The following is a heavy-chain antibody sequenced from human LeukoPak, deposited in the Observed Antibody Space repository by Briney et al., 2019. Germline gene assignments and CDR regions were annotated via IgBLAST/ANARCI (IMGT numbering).Heavy chain of an antibody. V-gene: IGHV1-8*01. D-gene: IGHD3-10*01. CDR3: ARGGHGSEPSDY. J-gene: IGHJ4*02. CDR1: GYTFTSYD. Sequence: GASVKVSCKASGYTFTSYDVNWVRQATGQGLEWMGWMNPNSGNTGYAQKFQGRVTMTRNSSISTAYMELSSLRSEDTAVYYCARGGHGSEPSDYWGQGTLVTVSS. CDR2: MNPNSGNT.